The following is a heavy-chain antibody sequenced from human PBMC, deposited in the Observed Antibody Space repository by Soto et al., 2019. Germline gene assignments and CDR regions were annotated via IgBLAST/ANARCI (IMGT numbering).Heavy chain of an antibody. CDR1: GFTFSSYG. CDR2: IWYDGSNK. V-gene: IGHV3-33*01. J-gene: IGHJ4*02. Sequence: QVQLVEAGGGVVHPGRSLRLSCAASGFTFSSYGMHWVRHAPGTGLEWVAVIWYDGSNKYYADSVKGRFTISRDNSKNRLYLQMKRLRADDTAVYYCARWGEYDILTGYWPALEYWGQGILVNVAS. CDR3: ARWGEYDILTGYWPALEY. D-gene: IGHD3-9*01.